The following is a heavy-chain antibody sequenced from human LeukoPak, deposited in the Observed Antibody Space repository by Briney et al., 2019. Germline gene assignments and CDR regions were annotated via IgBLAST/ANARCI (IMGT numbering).Heavy chain of an antibody. Sequence: ASVKVSCKASGYTSTGYYMHWVRQAPGQGLEWMGWINPNSGGTNYAQKFQGRVTMTRDTSISTAYMELSRLRSDDTAVYYCARGVGWFGELLLVKVWFDPWGQGTLVTVSS. V-gene: IGHV1-2*02. J-gene: IGHJ5*02. CDR3: ARGVGWFGELLLVKVWFDP. CDR1: GYTSTGYY. D-gene: IGHD3-10*01. CDR2: INPNSGGT.